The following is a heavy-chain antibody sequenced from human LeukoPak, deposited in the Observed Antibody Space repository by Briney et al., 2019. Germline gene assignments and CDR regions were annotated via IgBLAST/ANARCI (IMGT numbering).Heavy chain of an antibody. J-gene: IGHJ4*02. CDR3: AREQVVETASFDH. V-gene: IGHV4-61*02. Sequence: SETLSLTCTVSGDSINSENYFWTWIRQPPGKGLEWVGSIYIRAGTNYNPSLKIRVSISLDTSQRPFSLTLASVTAAAPPVYFCAREQVVETASFDHWGQGTLVTVSS. CDR1: GDSINSENYF. CDR2: IYIRAGT. D-gene: IGHD2-21*02.